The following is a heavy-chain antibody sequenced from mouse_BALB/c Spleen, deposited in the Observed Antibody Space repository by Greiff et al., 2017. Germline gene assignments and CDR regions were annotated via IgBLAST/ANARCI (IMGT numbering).Heavy chain of an antibody. Sequence: EVHLVESGGGLVQPGGSLRLSCATSGFTFSDFYMEWVRQPPGKRLEWIAASRNKANDYTTEYSASVKGRFIVSRDTSQSILYLQMNALRAEDTAIYYCARYDYDEGFAYWGQGTLVTVSA. J-gene: IGHJ3*01. V-gene: IGHV7-1*02. CDR1: GFTFSDFY. D-gene: IGHD2-4*01. CDR2: SRNKANDYTT. CDR3: ARYDYDEGFAY.